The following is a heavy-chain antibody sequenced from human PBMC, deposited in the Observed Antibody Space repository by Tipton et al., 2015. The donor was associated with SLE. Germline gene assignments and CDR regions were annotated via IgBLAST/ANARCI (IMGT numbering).Heavy chain of an antibody. J-gene: IGHJ3*02. CDR1: GGSITTHY. Sequence: TLSLTCTVSGGSITTHYWSWVRQPPGKGLEWIGYIHYNGSPNYNPSLKSRVTMSVDMSKNQIFLKMTSVTAADSAVYFCARVWLNNAFDIWGQGTRVTVSS. V-gene: IGHV4-59*11. D-gene: IGHD2/OR15-2a*01. CDR3: ARVWLNNAFDI. CDR2: IHYNGSP.